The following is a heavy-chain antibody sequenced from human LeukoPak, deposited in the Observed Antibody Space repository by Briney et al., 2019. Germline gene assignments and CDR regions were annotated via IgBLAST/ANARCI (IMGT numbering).Heavy chain of an antibody. CDR3: ARVRYFDWLGPFDY. J-gene: IGHJ4*02. Sequence: GGSLRLSCVASGFTFSSYSLYWVRQAPGKGLEWVSCITSSSSYIYYADSVKGRFTISRDNAKKSLYLQMNSLRAEDTAVYYCARVRYFDWLGPFDYWGQGTLVTVSS. CDR2: ITSSSSYI. CDR1: GFTFSSYS. V-gene: IGHV3-21*01. D-gene: IGHD3-9*01.